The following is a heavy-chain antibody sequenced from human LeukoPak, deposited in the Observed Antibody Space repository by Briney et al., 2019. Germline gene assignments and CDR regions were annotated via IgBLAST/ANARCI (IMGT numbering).Heavy chain of an antibody. Sequence: GGSLRLSCAASGFTFSSYGMHWVRQAPGKGLEWVAVIWYDGSNKYYADSVKGRFTISRDNSKNTLYLQMNSLRAEVTAVYYCARGARTAMAAKLIYYYYGMDVWGQGTTVTVSS. D-gene: IGHD5-18*01. CDR3: ARGARTAMAAKLIYYYYGMDV. CDR1: GFTFSSYG. V-gene: IGHV3-33*01. CDR2: IWYDGSNK. J-gene: IGHJ6*02.